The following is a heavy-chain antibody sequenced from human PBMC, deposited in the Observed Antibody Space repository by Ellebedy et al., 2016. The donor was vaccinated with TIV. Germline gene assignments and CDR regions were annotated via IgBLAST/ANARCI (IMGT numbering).Heavy chain of an antibody. CDR3: ARHAGYCTIGTCYSFDY. J-gene: IGHJ4*02. D-gene: IGHD2-8*01. Sequence: MPSETLSLTCTVSGGSISSSSYYWGWIRQPPGKGLEWIGSIYYSGSTYYNPSLRSRITVSVDTSKNYFSLKLSSVTAADTAVYYCARHAGYCTIGTCYSFDYWGQGTLVTVSS. V-gene: IGHV4-39*01. CDR1: GGSISSSSYY. CDR2: IYYSGST.